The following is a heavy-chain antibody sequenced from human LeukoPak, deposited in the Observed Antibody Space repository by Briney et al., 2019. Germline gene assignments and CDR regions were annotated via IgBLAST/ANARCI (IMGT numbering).Heavy chain of an antibody. CDR3: ARFGLGDSSGRSNWFDP. D-gene: IGHD6-19*01. J-gene: IGHJ5*02. CDR1: GGTFSSYA. V-gene: IGHV1-69*13. Sequence: SVKVSCKASGGTFSSYAISWVRQAPGQGLEWMGRIIPIFDTANYAQKFQGRVTITADESTSTAYMELSSLRSEDTAVYYCARFGLGDSSGRSNWFDPWGQGTLVTVSS. CDR2: IIPIFDTA.